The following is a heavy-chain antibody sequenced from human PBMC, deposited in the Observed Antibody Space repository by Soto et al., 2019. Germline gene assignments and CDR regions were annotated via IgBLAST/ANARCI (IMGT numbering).Heavy chain of an antibody. J-gene: IGHJ6*02. CDR2: FDPEDGET. CDR1: GYTLTELS. V-gene: IGHV1-24*01. Sequence: ASVKVSCKVSGYTLTELSMHWVRQAPGKGLEWMGGFDPEDGETIYEQKFQGRGTMTEDTSTDTAYMELSSLRSEDTAVYYCAGDKMVAAAGRGLVNYYYYGMDVWGQGTTVTVSS. CDR3: AGDKMVAAAGRGLVNYYYYGMDV. D-gene: IGHD6-13*01.